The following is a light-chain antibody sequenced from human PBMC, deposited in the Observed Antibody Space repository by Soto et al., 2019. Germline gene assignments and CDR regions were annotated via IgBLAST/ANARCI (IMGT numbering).Light chain of an antibody. Sequence: DIQMTQSPSTLSGSVGDRVTITCRASQTISSWLAWYQQKPGKAPKLLIYKASTLKSGVPSRFSGSASGTDFTLTISSLQPEDFATYYCQQYASYSPTFGQGTKVDI. CDR3: QQYASYSPT. CDR1: QTISSW. CDR2: KAS. J-gene: IGKJ1*01. V-gene: IGKV1-5*03.